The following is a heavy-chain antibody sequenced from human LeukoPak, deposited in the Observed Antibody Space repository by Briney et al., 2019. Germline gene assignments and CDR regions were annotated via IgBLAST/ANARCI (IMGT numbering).Heavy chain of an antibody. V-gene: IGHV3-9*01. CDR2: ISWNSGSI. CDR3: AKAGIVVVPAAYFDY. Sequence: PGGSLRLSCAASGFTFDDYAMHWVRQAPGKGLEWASGISWNSGSIGYADSVKGRFTISRDNAKNSLYLQMNSLRAEDTALYYCAKAGIVVVPAAYFDYWGQGTLVTVSS. J-gene: IGHJ4*02. D-gene: IGHD2-2*01. CDR1: GFTFDDYA.